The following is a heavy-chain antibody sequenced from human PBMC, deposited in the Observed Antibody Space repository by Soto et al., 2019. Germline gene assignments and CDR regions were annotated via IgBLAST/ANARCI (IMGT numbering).Heavy chain of an antibody. V-gene: IGHV3-11*06. Sequence: PGGSLRLSCTASGFLFTDYYMSWIRQPPGKGLEWLAYIDGSSDYTNSADSVKGRFTISRDNAKNSVFLQMNNLRADDTAVYYCARDLRCSSTNYFDFWGRGTLVTVSS. CDR2: IDGSSDYT. J-gene: IGHJ4*02. D-gene: IGHD2-8*01. CDR3: ARDLRCSSTNYFDF. CDR1: GFLFTDYY.